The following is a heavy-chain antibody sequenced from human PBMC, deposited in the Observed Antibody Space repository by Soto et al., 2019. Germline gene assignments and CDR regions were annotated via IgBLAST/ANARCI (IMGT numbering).Heavy chain of an antibody. V-gene: IGHV1-18*04. D-gene: IGHD3-9*01. CDR3: ASGDPLRYFDWLPDYYYYGMDV. CDR1: GYTFTSYY. J-gene: IGHJ6*02. CDR2: ISAYNGNT. Sequence: GASVKVSCKASGYTFTSYYLHWVRQAPGQGLEWMGWISAYNGNTNYAQKLQGRVTMTTDTSTSTAYMELRSLRSDDTAVYYCASGDPLRYFDWLPDYYYYGMDVWGQGTTVTVSS.